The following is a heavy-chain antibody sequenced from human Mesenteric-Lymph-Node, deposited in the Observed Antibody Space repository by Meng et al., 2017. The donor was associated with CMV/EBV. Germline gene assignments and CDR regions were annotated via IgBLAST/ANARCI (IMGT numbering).Heavy chain of an antibody. Sequence: KTSGYTFTNYAMNWVRQAPGQGLEWMGWINTNTGNPTYAQGFTGQFVLSLDTSVTTAYLQISSLRAEDTAVYFCARGPRVARNYFDSWGQGTLVTVSS. D-gene: IGHD2-15*01. V-gene: IGHV7-4-1*02. J-gene: IGHJ4*02. CDR1: GYTFTNYA. CDR2: INTNTGNP. CDR3: ARGPRVARNYFDS.